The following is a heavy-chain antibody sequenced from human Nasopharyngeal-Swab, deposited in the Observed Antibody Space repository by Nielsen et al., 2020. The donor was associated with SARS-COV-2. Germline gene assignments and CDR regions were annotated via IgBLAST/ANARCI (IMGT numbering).Heavy chain of an antibody. CDR3: AIDYGGNSRNY. Sequence: GGSLRLSCAASGFTFSSYAISWVRQAPGKGLEWVSGISGNGDSTYYTDSVKGRFTISRDNSKNTLYLQMNSLRAEDTAVYYCAIDYGGNSRNYWGQGTLVTVSS. V-gene: IGHV3-23*01. D-gene: IGHD4-23*01. CDR1: GFTFSSYA. CDR2: ISGNGDST. J-gene: IGHJ4*02.